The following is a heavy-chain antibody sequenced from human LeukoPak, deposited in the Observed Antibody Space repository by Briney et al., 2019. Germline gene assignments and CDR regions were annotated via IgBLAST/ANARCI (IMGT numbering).Heavy chain of an antibody. Sequence: GGSLRLSCAASGFTFSSYGMHWVRQAPGKGLEWVAVISYDGSNKYYADSVKGRFTISRDNSKNTLYLQMNSLRAEDTAVYYCAKDSGSGSADYWGQGTLVTVSS. CDR3: AKDSGSGSADY. D-gene: IGHD6-19*01. CDR1: GFTFSSYG. V-gene: IGHV3-30*18. CDR2: ISYDGSNK. J-gene: IGHJ4*02.